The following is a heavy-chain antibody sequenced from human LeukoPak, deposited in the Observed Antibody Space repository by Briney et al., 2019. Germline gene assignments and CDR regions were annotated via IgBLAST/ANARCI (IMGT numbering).Heavy chain of an antibody. CDR2: ISGSGGST. D-gene: IGHD3-22*01. V-gene: IGHV3-23*01. J-gene: IGHJ4*02. CDR3: AKASSMIDYFDF. Sequence: GGSLRLSCAASGFTFSSYAMSWVRQAPGKGLEWVSAISGSGGSTYYVDSVKGRFTNSRDNSKNTLYLQMNSLRAEDTAVYYCAKASSMIDYFDFWGQGTLVTVSS. CDR1: GFTFSSYA.